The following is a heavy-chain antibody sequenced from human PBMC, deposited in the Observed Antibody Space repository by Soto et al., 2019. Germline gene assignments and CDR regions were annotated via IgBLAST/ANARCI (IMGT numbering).Heavy chain of an antibody. CDR3: ARADRARSNWFDP. V-gene: IGHV1-2*02. Sequence: ASVKVSCKASGYTFTGYYMHWVRQAPGQGLEWMGWINPNSGGTNYAQKFQGRVTMTRDTSISTAYMELSRLRSDDTAVYYCARADRARSNWFDPWGQGTLGTVAS. D-gene: IGHD6-6*01. CDR2: INPNSGGT. J-gene: IGHJ5*02. CDR1: GYTFTGYY.